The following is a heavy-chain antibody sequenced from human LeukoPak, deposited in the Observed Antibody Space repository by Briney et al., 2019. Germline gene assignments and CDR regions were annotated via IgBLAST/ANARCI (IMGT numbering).Heavy chain of an antibody. V-gene: IGHV3-30*04. Sequence: GGSLRLSCAASGFTFSSYAMHWVRQAPGKGLEWVAVISYDGSNKYYADSVKGRFTISRDNSKNTLYLQMNSLGAEDTAVYYCARGGLDCSSTSCYTLASDYGMDVWGQGTTVTVSS. J-gene: IGHJ6*02. D-gene: IGHD2-2*02. CDR2: ISYDGSNK. CDR1: GFTFSSYA. CDR3: ARGGLDCSSTSCYTLASDYGMDV.